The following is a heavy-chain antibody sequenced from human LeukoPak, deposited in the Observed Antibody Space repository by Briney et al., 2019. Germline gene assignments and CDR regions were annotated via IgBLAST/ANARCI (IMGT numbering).Heavy chain of an antibody. Sequence: GGSLRLSCAASGFSFSIHGMHWVRQAPGKGLEWVGVTWFDDSYQHYAGSVRGRFTISRDNSKNTVYLQMNSLRAEDTAVYYCARETYSLADVWGQGTTVIVSS. CDR1: GFSFSIHG. J-gene: IGHJ6*02. V-gene: IGHV3-33*01. CDR3: ARETYSLADV. D-gene: IGHD4-11*01. CDR2: TWFDDSYQ.